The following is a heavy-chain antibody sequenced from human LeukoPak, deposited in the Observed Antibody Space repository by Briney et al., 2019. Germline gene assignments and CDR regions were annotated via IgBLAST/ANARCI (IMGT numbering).Heavy chain of an antibody. V-gene: IGHV4-59*01. CDR1: GGSISSYY. J-gene: IGHJ6*03. CDR3: ARHPNYYYYYMDV. Sequence: SETLSLTCTVSGGSISSYYWSWIRQPPGKGLEWIGYIYYSGSTNYNPSLKSRVTISVDTSKNQFSLKLSSVTAADTAVYYCARHPNYYYYYMDVWGKGTTVTISS. CDR2: IYYSGST.